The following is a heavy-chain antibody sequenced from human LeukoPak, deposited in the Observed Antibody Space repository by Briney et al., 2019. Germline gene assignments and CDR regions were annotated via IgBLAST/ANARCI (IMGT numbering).Heavy chain of an antibody. Sequence: SETLSLTCTVSGGSISSYYWSWIRQPPGKGLEWIGEINHSGSTNYNPSLKSRVTISVDTSKNQFSLKLSSVTAADTAAYYCARVRRSSTSCLFDYWGQGTLVTVSS. CDR3: ARVRRSSTSCLFDY. V-gene: IGHV4-34*01. CDR1: GGSISSYY. J-gene: IGHJ4*02. CDR2: INHSGST. D-gene: IGHD2-2*01.